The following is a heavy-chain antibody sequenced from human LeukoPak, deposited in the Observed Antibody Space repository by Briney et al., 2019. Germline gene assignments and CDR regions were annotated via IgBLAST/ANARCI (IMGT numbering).Heavy chain of an antibody. CDR2: IIPIFGTA. CDR3: ASLWFGESTPRVRDY. V-gene: IGHV1-69*13. D-gene: IGHD3-10*01. J-gene: IGHJ4*02. CDR1: GGTFSSYA. Sequence: SVKVSCKASGGTFSSYAISWVRQAPGRGLEWMGGIIPIFGTANYAQKFQGRVTITADESTSTAYMELSSLRSEDTAVYYCASLWFGESTPRVRDYWGQGTLVTVSS.